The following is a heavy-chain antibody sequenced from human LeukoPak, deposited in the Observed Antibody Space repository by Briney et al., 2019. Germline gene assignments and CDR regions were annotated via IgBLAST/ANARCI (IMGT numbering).Heavy chain of an antibody. V-gene: IGHV3-23*01. D-gene: IGHD3-16*02. CDR2: ISGSGGST. Sequence: GGSLRLSCAASGFTFSSYSMNWVRQAPGKGLEWVSAISGSGGSTYYADSVKGRFTISRDNSKNTLYLQMNSLRAEDAAVYYCAKVNDYVWGSYRYTDYWGQGTLVTVSS. J-gene: IGHJ4*02. CDR3: AKVNDYVWGSYRYTDY. CDR1: GFTFSSYS.